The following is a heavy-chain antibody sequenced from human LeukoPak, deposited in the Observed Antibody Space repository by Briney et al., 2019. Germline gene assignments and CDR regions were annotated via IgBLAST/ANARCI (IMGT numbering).Heavy chain of an antibody. CDR3: ARLGCSGGDCYLDY. Sequence: PSETLSLTCTVSGGSISRSGYYGGWTRQPPGKGLECIGIIYYSGTTYYNPSLKSRVTISVTISVDTSKNQFSLKLSAVTAADTAVYYCARLGCSGGDCYLDYWGQGTLVTVSS. CDR2: IYYSGTT. CDR1: GGSISRSGYY. V-gene: IGHV4-39*01. D-gene: IGHD2-21*02. J-gene: IGHJ4*02.